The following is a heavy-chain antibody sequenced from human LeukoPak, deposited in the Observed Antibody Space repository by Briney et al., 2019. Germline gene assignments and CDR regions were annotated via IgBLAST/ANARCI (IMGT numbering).Heavy chain of an antibody. Sequence: ASVKVSCKASGGTFSSYAISWVRQAPGQGLEWMGIINPSGGSTSYAQKFQGRVTMTRDTSTSTVYMELSSLRSEDTAVYYCARGVWWLRGYFDYWGQGTLVTVSS. CDR1: GGTFSSYA. CDR2: INPSGGST. V-gene: IGHV1-46*01. CDR3: ARGVWWLRGYFDY. J-gene: IGHJ4*02. D-gene: IGHD2-21*01.